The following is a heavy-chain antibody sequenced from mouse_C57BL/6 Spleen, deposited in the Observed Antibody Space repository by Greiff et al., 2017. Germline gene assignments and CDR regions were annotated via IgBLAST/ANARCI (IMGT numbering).Heavy chain of an antibody. CDR3: ARSYFGSSYDAIDY. Sequence: QVQLQQPGAELVKPGASVKLSCKASGYTFTSYWMHWVKQRPGQGLEWIGMIHPNSGSTNYNEKFKSKATLTVDKSSSTAYMQLSSLTSEDSAVYYCARSYFGSSYDAIDYWGQGTSVTVSS. CDR2: IHPNSGST. D-gene: IGHD1-1*01. CDR1: GYTFTSYW. V-gene: IGHV1-64*01. J-gene: IGHJ4*01.